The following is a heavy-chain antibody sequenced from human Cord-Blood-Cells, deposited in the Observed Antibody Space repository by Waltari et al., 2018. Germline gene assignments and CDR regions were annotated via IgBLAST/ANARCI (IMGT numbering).Heavy chain of an antibody. CDR2: INHSGST. J-gene: IGHJ5*02. V-gene: IGHV4-34*01. Sequence: QVQLPQWGAGLLKPPETLSLTRALYGGSFPGYYCSRIRHPPGKGLEWIGEINHSGSTNYNPSLKSRVTISVDTSKNQFSLKLSSVTAADTAVYYCARGIAVAGTGAYWFDPWGQGTLVTVSS. CDR3: ARGIAVAGTGAYWFDP. CDR1: GGSFPGYY. D-gene: IGHD6-19*01.